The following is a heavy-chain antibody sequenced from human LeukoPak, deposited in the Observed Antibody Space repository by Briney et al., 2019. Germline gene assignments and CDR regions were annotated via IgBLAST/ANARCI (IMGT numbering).Heavy chain of an antibody. V-gene: IGHV3-23*01. J-gene: IGHJ4*02. D-gene: IGHD4-17*01. CDR2: ISGSGSST. CDR3: AKESGDDGDFDY. CDR1: GVIFSSYT. Sequence: GGSLRLSCAASGVIFSSYTMTWVRQAPGKGLEWVAAISGSGSSTAYADSVKGRHNIFRDNFKNMLYLQVNSLRAEDTAIYYCAKESGDDGDFDYWARGTLVVVFS.